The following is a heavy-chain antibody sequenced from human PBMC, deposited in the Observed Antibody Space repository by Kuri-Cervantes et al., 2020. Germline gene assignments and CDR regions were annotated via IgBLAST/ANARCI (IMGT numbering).Heavy chain of an antibody. CDR1: GGSISSGSYY. J-gene: IGHJ4*02. D-gene: IGHD5-24*01. CDR2: IYYSGST. V-gene: IGHV4-39*07. CDR3: ARRRDGYSVDY. Sequence: GSLRLSCTVSGGSISSGSYYWGWHRQRPGKGLEWIGSIYYSGSTYYNPSLKSRVTISVDTSKNQFSLNLSSVTAADTAVYYCARRRDGYSVDYWGQGTLVTVSS.